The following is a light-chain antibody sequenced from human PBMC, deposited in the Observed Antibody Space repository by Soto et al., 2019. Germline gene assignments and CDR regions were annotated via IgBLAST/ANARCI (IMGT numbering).Light chain of an antibody. CDR3: CSYAGSYTWV. CDR2: DVT. V-gene: IGLV2-11*01. CDR1: SSDVGGYNY. Sequence: SVLTQARSVSGSPGQSVPISCSGTSSDVGGYNYVSWYQQHPGKAPELMIYDVTKRPSGVPDRFSGSKSGNTASLTISGRQAEDEADYYCCSYAGSYTWVFGSGTKVTVL. J-gene: IGLJ1*01.